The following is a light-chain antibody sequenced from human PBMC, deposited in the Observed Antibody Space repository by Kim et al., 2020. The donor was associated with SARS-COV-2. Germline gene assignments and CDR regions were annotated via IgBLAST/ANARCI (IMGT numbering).Light chain of an antibody. V-gene: IGLV3-19*01. CDR1: SLRSYY. Sequence: GQKVTSTCQGDSLRSYYASWYNQKPGQAPIRVIYGKNNLPSGIPDRFSGSSSGNTASLTITGAQAEDEADYYCNSRDSSTNPLAVIFGGGTQLTVL. J-gene: IGLJ2*01. CDR3: NSRDSSTNPLAVI. CDR2: GKN.